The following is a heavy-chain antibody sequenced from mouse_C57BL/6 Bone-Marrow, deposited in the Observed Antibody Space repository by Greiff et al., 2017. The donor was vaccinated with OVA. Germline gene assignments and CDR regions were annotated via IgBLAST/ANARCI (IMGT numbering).Heavy chain of an antibody. V-gene: IGHV14-4*01. J-gene: IGHJ4*01. D-gene: IGHD1-1*01. Sequence: VQLKESGAELVRPGASVKLSCTASGFNIKDDYMHWVKQRPEQGLEWIGWIDPENGDTEYASKFQGKATITADTSSNTAYLQLSSLTSEDTAVYYCTNTVVAPYYYAMDYWGQGTSVTVSS. CDR2: IDPENGDT. CDR1: GFNIKDDY. CDR3: TNTVVAPYYYAMDY.